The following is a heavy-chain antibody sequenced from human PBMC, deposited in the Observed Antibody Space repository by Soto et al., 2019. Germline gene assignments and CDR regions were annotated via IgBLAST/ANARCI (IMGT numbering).Heavy chain of an antibody. V-gene: IGHV4-59*08. CDR2: IYYSGST. Sequence: SETLSLTCTVSGGSISSYYWSWIRQPPGKGLEWIGYIYYSGSTNYNPSLKSRVTISVDTSKNQFSLKLSSVTAADTAVYYCARHRAYSGSYFDYWGQGTLDPVSS. D-gene: IGHD1-26*01. J-gene: IGHJ4*02. CDR1: GGSISSYY. CDR3: ARHRAYSGSYFDY.